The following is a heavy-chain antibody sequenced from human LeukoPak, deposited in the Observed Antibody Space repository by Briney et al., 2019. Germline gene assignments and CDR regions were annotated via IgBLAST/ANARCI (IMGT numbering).Heavy chain of an antibody. CDR1: GGSFNGYY. J-gene: IGHJ6*02. CDR3: ARHNDYYVVGGMDV. D-gene: IGHD3-10*02. CDR2: IIHSGRT. V-gene: IGHV4-34*12. Sequence: SETLSLTCSVYGGSFNGYYWSWIRQPPGKGLEWIGEIIHSGRTSYNPSLKGRVTISIDTSKHQFSLNLSSVTAADTAVYYCARHNDYYVVGGMDVWGQGTTVTVSS.